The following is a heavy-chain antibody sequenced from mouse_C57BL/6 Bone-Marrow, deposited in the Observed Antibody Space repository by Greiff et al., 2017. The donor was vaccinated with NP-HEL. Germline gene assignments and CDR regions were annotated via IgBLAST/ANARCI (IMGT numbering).Heavy chain of an antibody. CDR3: ARPMIRYWYFDV. Sequence: EVQRVESGPGLVKPSQSLSLTCSVTGYSITSGYYWNWIRQFPGNKLEWMGYISYDGSNNYNPSLKNRISITRDTSKNQFFLKLNSVTTEDTATYYCARPMIRYWYFDVWGTGTTVTVSS. CDR2: ISYDGSN. CDR1: GYSITSGYY. V-gene: IGHV3-6*01. J-gene: IGHJ1*03. D-gene: IGHD2-4*01.